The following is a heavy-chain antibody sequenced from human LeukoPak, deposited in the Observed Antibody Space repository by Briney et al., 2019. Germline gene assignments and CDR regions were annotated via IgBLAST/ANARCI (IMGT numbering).Heavy chain of an antibody. D-gene: IGHD3-10*01. CDR3: ARRELSYYGSGSYYIFDY. V-gene: IGHV4-34*01. Sequence: SETLSLTCAVYGGSFSGYYWSWIRRPPGKGLEWIGEINHSGSTNYNPSLKSRVTISVDTSKNQFSLKLSSVTAADTAVYYCARRELSYYGSGSYYIFDYWGQGTLVTVSS. CDR2: INHSGST. CDR1: GGSFSGYY. J-gene: IGHJ4*02.